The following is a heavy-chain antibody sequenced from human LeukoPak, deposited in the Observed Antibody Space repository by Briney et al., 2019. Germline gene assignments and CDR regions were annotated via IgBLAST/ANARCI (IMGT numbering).Heavy chain of an antibody. J-gene: IGHJ4*02. D-gene: IGHD5-18*01. CDR1: GYTFTGYY. CDR3: ARGGSRGYSYGPPWY. Sequence: ASVKVSCKASGYTFTGYYMHWVRQAPGRGLEWMGWINPNSGGTNYAQKFQGRVTMTRDTSISTAYMELSRLRSDDTAVYYCARGGSRGYSYGPPWYWGQGTLVTVSS. CDR2: INPNSGGT. V-gene: IGHV1-2*02.